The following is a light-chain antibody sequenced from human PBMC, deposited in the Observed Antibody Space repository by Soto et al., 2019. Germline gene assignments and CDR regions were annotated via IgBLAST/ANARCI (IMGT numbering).Light chain of an antibody. J-gene: IGLJ2*01. CDR1: SSDIGSYNL. CDR2: EVG. V-gene: IGLV2-23*02. Sequence: QSALTQPASVSGSPGQSITISCTGTSSDIGSYNLVSWYQQHPGKAPKLMIYEVGKRPSGVSNRFSGSKSGNTASLTISGLQAEDEADYYCCSYTGSITYVVFGGGTKVTVL. CDR3: CSYTGSITYVV.